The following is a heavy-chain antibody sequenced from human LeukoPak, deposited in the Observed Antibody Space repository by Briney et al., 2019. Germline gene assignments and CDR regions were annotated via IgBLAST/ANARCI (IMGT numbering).Heavy chain of an antibody. CDR3: ARVLRGWYYFDY. J-gene: IGHJ4*02. V-gene: IGHV3-53*01. CDR1: GFTVSSNY. CDR2: IYSGDST. D-gene: IGHD6-19*01. Sequence: QPGGSLRLSCAASGFTVSSNYMSWVRQAPGKGLEWVSFIYSGDSTYYADSVKGRFTISRDNSKNTLYLQMNSLRAEDTAVYYCARVLRGWYYFDYWGQGTLVTVSS.